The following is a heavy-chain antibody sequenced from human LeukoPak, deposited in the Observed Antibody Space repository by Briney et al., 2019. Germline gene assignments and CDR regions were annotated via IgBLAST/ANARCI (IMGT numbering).Heavy chain of an antibody. CDR2: IKQDGSEK. Sequence: GGSLRLSCAASGFTFSSYWMSWVRQAPGKGLEWVANIKQDGSEKYYVDSVKGRFTISRDNAKNSLYLQMNSLRAEDTAVYYCARSIAAAGRLDYFDYWGQGTLVTVSS. D-gene: IGHD6-13*01. V-gene: IGHV3-7*01. CDR1: GFTFSSYW. CDR3: ARSIAAAGRLDYFDY. J-gene: IGHJ4*02.